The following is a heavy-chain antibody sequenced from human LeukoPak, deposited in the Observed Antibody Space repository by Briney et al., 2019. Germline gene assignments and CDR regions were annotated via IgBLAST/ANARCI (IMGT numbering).Heavy chain of an antibody. Sequence: HAGGSLRLSCAASGFTVSSNYMSWVRQAPGKGLEWVSAISGSGGSTYYADSVKGRFTISRDNSKNTMYLQMNSLRAEDTAVYYCARVGNSGWDFDYWGQGTLVTVSS. CDR3: ARVGNSGWDFDY. D-gene: IGHD5-12*01. CDR1: GFTVSSNY. CDR2: ISGSGGST. J-gene: IGHJ4*02. V-gene: IGHV3-66*01.